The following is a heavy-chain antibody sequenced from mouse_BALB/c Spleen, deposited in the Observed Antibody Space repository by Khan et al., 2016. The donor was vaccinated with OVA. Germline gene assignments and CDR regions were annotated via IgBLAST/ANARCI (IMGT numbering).Heavy chain of an antibody. Sequence: EVQLQESGPGLVKPSQSLSLTCTVTGYSITSNYAWNWIRQLPGNKLEWMGYISSSGSTSYNPSLKSRISITRDTSKNQFFLQLNSVTTEDAATYYCARGNYYGYAMDYWGQGTSVTVSS. J-gene: IGHJ4*01. CDR2: ISSSGST. CDR3: ARGNYYGYAMDY. V-gene: IGHV3-2*02. CDR1: GYSITSNYA. D-gene: IGHD1-1*01.